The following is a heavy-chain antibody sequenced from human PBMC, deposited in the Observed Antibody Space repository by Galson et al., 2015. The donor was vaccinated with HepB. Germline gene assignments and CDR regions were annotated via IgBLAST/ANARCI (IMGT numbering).Heavy chain of an antibody. D-gene: IGHD2-2*01. CDR1: GGSISSSNW. Sequence: SETLSLTCAVSGGSISSSNWWSWVRQPPGKGLEWIGEIYHSGSTNYNPSLKSRVTISVDKSKNQFSLKPSSVTAADTAVYYCARGAVVVPADDAFDIWGQGTMVTVSS. J-gene: IGHJ3*02. V-gene: IGHV4-4*02. CDR3: ARGAVVVPADDAFDI. CDR2: IYHSGST.